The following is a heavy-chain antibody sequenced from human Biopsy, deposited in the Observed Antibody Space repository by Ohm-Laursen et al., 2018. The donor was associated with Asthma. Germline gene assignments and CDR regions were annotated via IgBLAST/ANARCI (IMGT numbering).Heavy chain of an antibody. CDR3: VRAVRNEQWLAPFDY. D-gene: IGHD6-19*01. V-gene: IGHV4-59*01. J-gene: IGHJ4*02. Sequence: SQTLSLTCSVYGGSISSFYWRWIRQSPEKGLEWMGYVYWTGSTNYNPSLKSRITMSVDTSKNRMFLELTSVTAADTAIYYCVRAVRNEQWLAPFDYWGQGKPVTVSS. CDR1: GGSISSFY. CDR2: VYWTGST.